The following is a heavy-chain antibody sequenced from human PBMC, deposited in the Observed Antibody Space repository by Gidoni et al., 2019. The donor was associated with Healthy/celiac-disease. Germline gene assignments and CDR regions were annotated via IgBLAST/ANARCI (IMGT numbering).Heavy chain of an antibody. V-gene: IGHV3-23*01. CDR2: ISGSGGST. Sequence: EVQLLESGGGLVQPGGSLSLSCAASGFTFSSYAMSWVRQAPGKGLEWVSAISGSGGSTYYADSVKGRFTISRDNSKNTLYLQMNSLRAEDTAVYYCAKSQNKVRGVMGDYWGQGTLVTVSS. CDR1: GFTFSSYA. J-gene: IGHJ4*02. CDR3: AKSQNKVRGVMGDY. D-gene: IGHD3-10*01.